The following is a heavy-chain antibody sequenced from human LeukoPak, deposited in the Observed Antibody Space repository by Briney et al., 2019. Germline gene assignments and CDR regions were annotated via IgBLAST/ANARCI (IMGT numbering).Heavy chain of an antibody. Sequence: WIRQPPVKGLEWVANIKHDGSEKYYVDSVKGRFTISRDNAKNSLYLQMNSLRAEDTAVYSCARGSLRYCSGDSCYYNYWGQGTLVTVSS. CDR3: ARGSLRYCSGDSCYYNY. D-gene: IGHD2-15*01. V-gene: IGHV3-7*01. J-gene: IGHJ4*02. CDR2: IKHDGSEK.